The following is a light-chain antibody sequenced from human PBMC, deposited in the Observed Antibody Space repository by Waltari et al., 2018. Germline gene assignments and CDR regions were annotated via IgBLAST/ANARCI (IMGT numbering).Light chain of an antibody. CDR1: SSDVGGYNY. CDR2: EVS. Sequence: QSALTQPASVSGSPGQSIAISCTGTSSDVGGYNYVTWSQQHPGKAPKLMIYEVSNRPSGVSNRFSGSKSGNTASLTISGLQAEDEADYYCSSYTSSITVVFGGGTKLTVL. J-gene: IGLJ2*01. CDR3: SSYTSSITVV. V-gene: IGLV2-14*01.